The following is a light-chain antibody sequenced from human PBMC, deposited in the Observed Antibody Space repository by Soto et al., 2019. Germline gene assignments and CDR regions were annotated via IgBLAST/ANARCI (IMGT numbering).Light chain of an antibody. J-gene: IGKJ1*01. V-gene: IGKV3-20*01. CDR1: QSVSSSY. Sequence: ESVLTQSPGTLSLSPGERATLSCRASQSVSSSYLAWYQQKPGQAPRLLIYGASSRATGIPDRISGSGSGTDFDLTISRLEHEDFAVYYCQKYGRSSTFSPGTKQEIK. CDR2: GAS. CDR3: QKYGRSST.